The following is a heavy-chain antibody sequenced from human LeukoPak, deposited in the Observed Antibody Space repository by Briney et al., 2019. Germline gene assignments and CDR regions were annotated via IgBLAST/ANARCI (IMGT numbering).Heavy chain of an antibody. J-gene: IGHJ4*02. D-gene: IGHD6-6*01. V-gene: IGHV3-9*03. CDR1: GFTFDDYA. CDR2: ISWNSGSI. Sequence: GGSLRLSCAASGFTFDDYAMHWVRQVPGKGLEWVSGISWNSGSIGYADSVKGRFTISRDNAKNSLYPQMNSLRAEDMALYYCAKDLYSSSRSPYFDYWGQGTLVTVSS. CDR3: AKDLYSSSRSPYFDY.